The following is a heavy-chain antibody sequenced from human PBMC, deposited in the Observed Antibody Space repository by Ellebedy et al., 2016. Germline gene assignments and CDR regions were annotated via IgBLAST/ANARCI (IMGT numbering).Heavy chain of an antibody. J-gene: IGHJ4*02. CDR2: ISASGGNT. CDR1: GFTFSSYA. D-gene: IGHD2-2*01. CDR3: AKGITSHWSHDYFDY. Sequence: GESLKISXAASGFTFSSYAMSWVRQAPGKGLEWVSTISASGGNTYYADSVKGRFTISRDNSKNTLYLQMNSLRVEDTAVYYCAKGITSHWSHDYFDYWGQGTLVTVSS. V-gene: IGHV3-23*01.